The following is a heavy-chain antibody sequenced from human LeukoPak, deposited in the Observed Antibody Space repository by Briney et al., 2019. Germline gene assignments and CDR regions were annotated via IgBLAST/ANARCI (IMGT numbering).Heavy chain of an antibody. D-gene: IGHD3-22*01. CDR2: ISSSGSTI. J-gene: IGHJ6*02. V-gene: IGHV3-11*04. Sequence: KSGGSLRLSCAASGFTFSDYYMSWIRQAPGKGLEWVSYISSSGSTIYYADSVKGRFTISRDNSKNTLYLQMNSLRAEDTAVYYCAKTYYYDSSGYYSHYYYYYYGMDVWGQGTTVTVSS. CDR1: GFTFSDYY. CDR3: AKTYYYDSSGYYSHYYYYYYGMDV.